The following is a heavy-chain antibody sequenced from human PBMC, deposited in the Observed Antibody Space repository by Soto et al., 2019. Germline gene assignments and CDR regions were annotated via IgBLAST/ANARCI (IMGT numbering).Heavy chain of an antibody. CDR3: AKDMYSSHHYGMDV. D-gene: IGHD6-13*01. J-gene: IGHJ6*02. Sequence: GGSLRLSCAASGFTFDDYAMHWVRQAPGKGLEWVSGISWNSGSIGYADSVKGRFTISRDDAKNSLYLQMNSLRAEDTALYYCAKDMYSSHHYGMDVWGQGNTVTVSS. CDR2: ISWNSGSI. V-gene: IGHV3-9*01. CDR1: GFTFDDYA.